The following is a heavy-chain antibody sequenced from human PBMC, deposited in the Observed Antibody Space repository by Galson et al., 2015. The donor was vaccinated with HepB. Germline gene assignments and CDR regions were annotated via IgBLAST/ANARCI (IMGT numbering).Heavy chain of an antibody. CDR1: GGTFSSYT. D-gene: IGHD6-19*01. CDR2: IIPILGIA. J-gene: IGHJ4*02. CDR3: ARVVRFQDSSGWSEVPLALRD. Sequence: SVKVSCKASGGTFSSYTISWVRQAPGQGLEWMGRIIPILGIANYAQKFQGRVTITADKSTSTAYMELSSLRSEDTAVYYCARVVRFQDSSGWSEVPLALRDWGQGTLVTVSS. V-gene: IGHV1-69*02.